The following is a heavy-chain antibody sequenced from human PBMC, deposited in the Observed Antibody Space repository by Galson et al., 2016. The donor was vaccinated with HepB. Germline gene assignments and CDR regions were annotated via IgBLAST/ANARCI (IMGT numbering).Heavy chain of an antibody. CDR2: ISSGGGPT. J-gene: IGHJ2*01. Sequence: SLRLSCAASGFRFSDHYMSWIRQVPGKGLESIARISSGGGPTYYAESVRGRFTISRDDAKNSLYLQLNSLRAEDTAVYYCARDPDTSSKVDVWGRGTLVTVSS. D-gene: IGHD5-18*01. V-gene: IGHV3-11*01. CDR1: GFRFSDHY. CDR3: ARDPDTSSKVDV.